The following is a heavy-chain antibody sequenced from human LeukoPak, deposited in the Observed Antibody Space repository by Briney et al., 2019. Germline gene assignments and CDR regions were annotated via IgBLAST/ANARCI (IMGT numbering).Heavy chain of an antibody. V-gene: IGHV3-23*01. CDR1: GFTFSSYA. J-gene: IGHJ4*02. Sequence: GGSLRLSCAASGFTFSSYAMSWVRQPPGKGLEWVSAISGSGGSTYYADSVKGRFTISRDNSKNTLYLQMNSLRAEDTAVYYCAKSYYDSSGYSPLTDCWGQGTLVTVSS. CDR3: AKSYYDSSGYSPLTDC. CDR2: ISGSGGST. D-gene: IGHD3-22*01.